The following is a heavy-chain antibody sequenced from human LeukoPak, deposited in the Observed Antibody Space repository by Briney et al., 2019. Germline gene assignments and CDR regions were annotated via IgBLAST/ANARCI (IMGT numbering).Heavy chain of an antibody. D-gene: IGHD3-10*01. CDR2: INHNGST. J-gene: IGHJ4*02. CDR3: ARGPPTYYGSGSYYYY. Sequence: PSETLSLTCPVNGGSFSGYYWGWIRQPPGKGLEWIGEINHNGSTNYNPSLKSRVTISVDTSKNQFFLKLSSVTAADTAVYYCARGPPTYYGSGSYYYYWGQGTLVTVSS. CDR1: GGSFSGYY. V-gene: IGHV4-34*01.